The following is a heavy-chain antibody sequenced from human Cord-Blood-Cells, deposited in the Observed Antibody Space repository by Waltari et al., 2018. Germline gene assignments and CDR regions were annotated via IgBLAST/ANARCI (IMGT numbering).Heavy chain of an antibody. V-gene: IGHV1-69*06. CDR3: ARGPRYCSGGSCYYFDY. J-gene: IGHJ4*02. D-gene: IGHD2-15*01. CDR2: IIPIFGTA. CDR1: GGTFSSYA. Sequence: VQLVQSGAEVKKPGTSVKVSCKASGGTFSSYATSWVRQAPGQGLEWMGGIIPIFGTANYAQKFQGRVTITADKSTSTAYMELSSLRSEDTAVYYCARGPRYCSGGSCYYFDYWGQGTLVTVSS.